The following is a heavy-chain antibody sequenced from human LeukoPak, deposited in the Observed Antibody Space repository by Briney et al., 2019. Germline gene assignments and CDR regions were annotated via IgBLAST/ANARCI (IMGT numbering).Heavy chain of an antibody. Sequence: ASVKVSCKASGYTFTSYDMNWVRQAPGQGLEWMGWINPNSGGTNYAQKFQGRVTMTRDTSISTAYMELSRLRSDDTAVYYCRTDRYGDYGDYIDYWGQGTLVTVSS. CDR2: INPNSGGT. CDR3: RTDRYGDYGDYIDY. CDR1: GYTFTSYD. V-gene: IGHV1-2*02. J-gene: IGHJ4*02. D-gene: IGHD4-17*01.